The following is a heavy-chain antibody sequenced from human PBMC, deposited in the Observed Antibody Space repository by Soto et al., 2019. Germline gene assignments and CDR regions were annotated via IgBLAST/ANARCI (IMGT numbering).Heavy chain of an antibody. J-gene: IGHJ6*02. CDR1: GITFSDDY. CDR3: ARELDGMDV. Sequence: QVQLVESGGGLVKPGGSLRLSCAASGITFSDDYMSWIRQALGKGLEWVSYISSSGHYTEHADSVRGRFTTSRDNARNSLYLQMNSLRVEDTAVYYCARELDGMDVWGQGTTVTVSS. CDR2: ISSSGHYT. V-gene: IGHV3-11*05.